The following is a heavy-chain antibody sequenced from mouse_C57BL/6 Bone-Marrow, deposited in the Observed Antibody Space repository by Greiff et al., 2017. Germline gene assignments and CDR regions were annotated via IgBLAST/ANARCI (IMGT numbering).Heavy chain of an antibody. Sequence: QVQLQQPGAELVRPGSSVKLSCKASGYTFTSYWMDWVKQRPGQGLEWIGNIYPSDSETHYNQKFKDKATLTVDKSSSTAYMQLSSLPSEDSAVYYCARGGSSTWFAYWGQGTLVTVSA. V-gene: IGHV1-61*01. CDR1: GYTFTSYW. J-gene: IGHJ3*01. CDR2: IYPSDSET. CDR3: ARGGSSTWFAY.